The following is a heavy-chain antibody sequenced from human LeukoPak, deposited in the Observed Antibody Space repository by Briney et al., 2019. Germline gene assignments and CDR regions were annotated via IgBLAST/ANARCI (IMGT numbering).Heavy chain of an antibody. CDR2: IFPGDSDT. CDR3: ARQSFSSWYYFDW. V-gene: IGHV5-51*01. Sequence: GESLQISCKASGYSFTGYWIGWVRQMPGKGLEWMAIIFPGDSDTKYSPSFQGQVAISADKSVSTAYLQWSSLKASDTAMYYCARQSFSSWYYFDWWGQGTLVTVSS. CDR1: GYSFTGYW. J-gene: IGHJ4*02. D-gene: IGHD6-13*01.